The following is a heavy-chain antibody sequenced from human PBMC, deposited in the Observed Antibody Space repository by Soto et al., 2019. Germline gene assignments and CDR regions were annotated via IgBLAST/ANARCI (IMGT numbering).Heavy chain of an antibody. CDR2: IYYSGST. D-gene: IGHD3-3*01. CDR3: AISPISRHDWFDP. CDR1: GGSISSGGYY. V-gene: IGHV4-31*03. J-gene: IGHJ5*02. Sequence: SETLSLTCTVSGGSISSGGYYWSWIRQHPGKGLEWIGYIYYSGSTYYNPSLKSRVTISVDTSKNQFSLKLSSVTAADTAVYYCAISPISRHDWFDPWAQGPLFTIS.